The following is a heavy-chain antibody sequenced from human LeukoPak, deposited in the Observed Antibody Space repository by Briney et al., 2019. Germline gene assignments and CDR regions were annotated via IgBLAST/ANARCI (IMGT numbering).Heavy chain of an antibody. Sequence: GGSLRLSCAASGFTFSSYWMSWVRQAAGKGLEWVANIKQVGSEKYYVDSVKGRFTISRDNAKNSLYLQMNSLRAEDTAVYYCARDSYSSSWYRYYYYGMDVWGQGTTVTVSS. CDR3: ARDSYSSSWYRYYYYGMDV. CDR2: IKQVGSEK. CDR1: GFTFSSYW. D-gene: IGHD6-13*01. V-gene: IGHV3-7*01. J-gene: IGHJ6*02.